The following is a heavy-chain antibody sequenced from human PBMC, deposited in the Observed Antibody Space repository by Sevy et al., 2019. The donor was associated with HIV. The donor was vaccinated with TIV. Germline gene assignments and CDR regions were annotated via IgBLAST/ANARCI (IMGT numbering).Heavy chain of an antibody. V-gene: IGHV3-30-3*01. CDR1: GFTFSRYA. D-gene: IGHD3-10*01. J-gene: IGHJ4*02. CDR2: MSYDGGNK. CDR3: ARIGMGQTYGTPPWY. Sequence: GSLRLSCAVSGFTFSRYAMHWVRQAPGKGLEWVAVMSYDGGNKYYADSVKGRFTISRDNSKNTLFLHMNSLRAEDTTVYYCARIGMGQTYGTPPWYWGQGTLVTVSS.